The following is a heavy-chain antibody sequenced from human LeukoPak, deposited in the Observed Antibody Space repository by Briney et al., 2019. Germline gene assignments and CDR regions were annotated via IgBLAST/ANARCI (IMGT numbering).Heavy chain of an antibody. J-gene: IGHJ6*03. Sequence: SETLSLTCAVYGGSFNGYYWSWIRQPPGKGLEWIGEINHSGSTNYNPSLKSRVTLSVDMSNNQFSLKLSSVTAADTAVYYCVRGNYCSGGSCYHYYYYYMDVWGKGTTVTVSS. CDR3: VRGNYCSGGSCYHYYYYYMDV. CDR2: INHSGST. CDR1: GGSFNGYY. V-gene: IGHV4-34*01. D-gene: IGHD2-15*01.